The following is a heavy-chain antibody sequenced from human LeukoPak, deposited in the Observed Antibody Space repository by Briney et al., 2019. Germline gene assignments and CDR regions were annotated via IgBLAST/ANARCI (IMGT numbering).Heavy chain of an antibody. CDR3: ARDSGLRAFDL. Sequence: GGSLRLSCAASGFPFSVYWMSWVRQAPGKGLEWVANIKQDESARYYVDSVRGRFTISRDNAKSSGSLQMNSLRVDDTAVYYCARDSGLRAFDLWGRGTLVTVSS. V-gene: IGHV3-7*04. J-gene: IGHJ2*01. CDR2: IKQDESAR. D-gene: IGHD3-10*01. CDR1: GFPFSVYW.